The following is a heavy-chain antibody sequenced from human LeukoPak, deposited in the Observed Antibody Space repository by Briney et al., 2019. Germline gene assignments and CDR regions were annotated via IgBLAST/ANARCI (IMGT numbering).Heavy chain of an antibody. CDR2: IYSSGST. CDR3: ARDAYYYDSGGYYQVDF. V-gene: IGHV4-4*07. J-gene: IGHJ4*02. CDR1: GGSISSYY. D-gene: IGHD3-22*01. Sequence: KPSETLSLTCTVSGGSISSYYWTWIRQPAGKGLEWIGRIYSSGSTYYNPTLKSRVTTSVDTSKNQFSLKLSSVTAADTAVYYCARDAYYYDSGGYYQVDFWGQGTLVTVSS.